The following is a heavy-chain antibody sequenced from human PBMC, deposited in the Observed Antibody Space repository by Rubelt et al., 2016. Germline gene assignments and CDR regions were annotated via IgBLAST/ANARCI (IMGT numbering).Heavy chain of an antibody. V-gene: IGHV4-4*07. Sequence: GTNYNPSLKSRVTMSVDTSKNHFSLKLNSVTAADTAVYYCARAWGFDPWGQGTLVTVSS. CDR3: ARAWGFDP. CDR2: GT. J-gene: IGHJ5*02. D-gene: IGHD7-27*01.